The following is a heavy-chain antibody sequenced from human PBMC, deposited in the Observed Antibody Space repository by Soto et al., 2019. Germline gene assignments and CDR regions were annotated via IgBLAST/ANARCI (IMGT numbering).Heavy chain of an antibody. Sequence: SETLSLTCAVYGGSFSGYYWSWIRKPPGKGLEWIGEINHSGSTNYNPSLKSRVTISVDTSKNQFSLKLSSVTAADTAVYYCARGRTGVLWWNSPGYYFDYWGQGTLVTVSS. D-gene: IGHD2-21*01. V-gene: IGHV4-34*01. CDR2: INHSGST. CDR3: ARGRTGVLWWNSPGYYFDY. J-gene: IGHJ4*02. CDR1: GGSFSGYY.